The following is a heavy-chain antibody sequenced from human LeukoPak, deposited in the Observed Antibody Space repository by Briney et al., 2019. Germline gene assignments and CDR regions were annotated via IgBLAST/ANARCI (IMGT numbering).Heavy chain of an antibody. J-gene: IGHJ4*02. V-gene: IGHV3-23*01. D-gene: IGHD4-23*01. Sequence: PGGSLRLSCAASRFTFSNFAMSWVRQAPGKGLEWVSTLTDSGSSTSYADSVKGRFTISRDNSKNTLYLHMNSLRAEDTAIYYCAKHPGPYGRNPFNNWGQGTLVTVSS. CDR2: LTDSGSST. CDR1: RFTFSNFA. CDR3: AKHPGPYGRNPFNN.